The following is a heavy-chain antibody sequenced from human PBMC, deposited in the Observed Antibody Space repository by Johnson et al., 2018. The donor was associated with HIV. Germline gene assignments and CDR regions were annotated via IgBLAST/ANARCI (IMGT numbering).Heavy chain of an antibody. Sequence: QVQLVESGGGVVQPGRSLRLSCAASGFTFSDYGMHWVRQAPGKGLEWVALIWYDGSNKYYVDSVKGRFTISRDNSKHTVHLQMNSLRAEDTAVYYCAKDRDAYTLSTDAFDIWGQGTMVTVSS. CDR3: AKDRDAYTLSTDAFDI. D-gene: IGHD5-24*01. V-gene: IGHV3-33*03. J-gene: IGHJ3*02. CDR2: IWYDGSNK. CDR1: GFTFSDYG.